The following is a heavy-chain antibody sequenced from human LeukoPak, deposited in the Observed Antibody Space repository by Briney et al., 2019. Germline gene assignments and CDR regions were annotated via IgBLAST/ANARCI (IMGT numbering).Heavy chain of an antibody. CDR3: ARATTVSSTLNFDY. CDR2: ISSSSSYI. V-gene: IGHV3-21*01. CDR1: GFTFSSYS. Sequence: PGGSLRLSCAASGFTFSSYSMNWVRQALGKGLEWVSSISSSSSYIYYADSVKGRFTISRDDAKNSLYLQMNSLRAEDTAVYYCARATTVSSTLNFDYWGQGTLVTVSS. D-gene: IGHD4-11*01. J-gene: IGHJ4*02.